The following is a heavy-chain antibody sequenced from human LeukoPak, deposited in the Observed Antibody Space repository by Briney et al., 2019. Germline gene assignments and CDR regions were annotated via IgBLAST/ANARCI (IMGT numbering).Heavy chain of an antibody. D-gene: IGHD1-20*01. CDR2: MYTSGRT. J-gene: IGHJ3*02. V-gene: IGHV4-61*02. Sequence: TSQTLSLTCTVSGGSVSSGTYYWNWIRQPAEKGLEWIGRMYTSGRTNYNPSLKSRVTISVDTSKNQFSLKLTSVTAADMAVYYCASQTLTDDAFDIWGQGTMVTVSS. CDR3: ASQTLTDDAFDI. CDR1: GGSVSSGTYY.